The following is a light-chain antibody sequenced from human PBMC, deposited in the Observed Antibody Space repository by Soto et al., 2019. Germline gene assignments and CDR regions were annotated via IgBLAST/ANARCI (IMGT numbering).Light chain of an antibody. V-gene: IGKV3-11*01. J-gene: IGKJ4*01. Sequence: DIVLTQSPATLSLSPGERATLSSRASQSVSNYLAWYQQKPGQAPRLLIYDAFNRATGIPPRFSGSGSGTDFTLTISSLEPEDFAVYYCQHRYNWPPLTFGGGTKVEIK. CDR2: DAF. CDR1: QSVSNY. CDR3: QHRYNWPPLT.